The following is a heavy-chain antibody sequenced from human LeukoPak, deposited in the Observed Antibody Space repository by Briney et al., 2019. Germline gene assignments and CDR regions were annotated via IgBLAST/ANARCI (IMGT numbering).Heavy chain of an antibody. Sequence: GGSLRLSCAASGFTFDDYGMSWVRHAPGKGLERVSGINWNGGSTGYADSVKGRFTISRDNAKNSLYLQMNSLRAEDTALYYCARGRLYYYDSSGYLLMDYFDYWGQGTLVTVSS. CDR2: INWNGGST. CDR1: GFTFDDYG. CDR3: ARGRLYYYDSSGYLLMDYFDY. J-gene: IGHJ4*02. V-gene: IGHV3-20*04. D-gene: IGHD3-22*01.